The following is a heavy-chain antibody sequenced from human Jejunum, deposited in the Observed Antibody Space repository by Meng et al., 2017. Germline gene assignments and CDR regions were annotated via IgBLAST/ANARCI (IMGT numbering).Heavy chain of an antibody. V-gene: IGHV3-23*04. CDR3: AKLTSF. J-gene: IGHJ4*02. CDR2: FAANNST. D-gene: IGHD3-16*01. CDR1: GFSFSHYW. Sequence: VKVGESGGGLVQAGGSLRLSCAVSGFSFSHYWMHWVRQAPGKGLAWVSTFAANNSTYYAESVKGRFTISRDNSKNTLSLQMNSLRAEDTAVYYCAKLTSFWGQGTLVTVSS.